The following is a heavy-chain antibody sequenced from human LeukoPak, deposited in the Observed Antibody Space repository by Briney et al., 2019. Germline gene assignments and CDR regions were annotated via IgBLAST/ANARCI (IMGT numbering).Heavy chain of an antibody. CDR2: INPNSGGT. Sequence: ASAKVSCKASGYTFTNYYMHWVRQAPGQGLEWMGWINPNSGGTNYAQKFQGRVTMTRDTSISTAYMELSRLRSDDTAVYYCARDLGRYYYGSGSYEYYYYMDVWGKGTTVTISS. CDR3: ARDLGRYYYGSGSYEYYYYMDV. J-gene: IGHJ6*03. CDR1: GYTFTNYY. V-gene: IGHV1-2*02. D-gene: IGHD3-10*01.